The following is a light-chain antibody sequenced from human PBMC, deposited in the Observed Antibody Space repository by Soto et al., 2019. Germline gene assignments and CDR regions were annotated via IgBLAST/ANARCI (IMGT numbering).Light chain of an antibody. CDR1: QSISSW. CDR3: QQYNTYSPWT. Sequence: DIQMTQSPSTLSASVGDRVTVTCRASQSISSWLAWYQQKPGKAPNLLIYDASSLKHGVPSRFSGSGSGTEFTLTISSLQPDDFANYYCQQYNTYSPWTFGQGTKVEIK. V-gene: IGKV1-5*01. J-gene: IGKJ1*01. CDR2: DAS.